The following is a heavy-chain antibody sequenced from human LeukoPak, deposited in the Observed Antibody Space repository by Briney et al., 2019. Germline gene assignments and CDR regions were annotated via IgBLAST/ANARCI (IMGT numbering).Heavy chain of an antibody. D-gene: IGHD6-13*01. V-gene: IGHV4-34*01. CDR3: ARVLETGIAAAH. Sequence: SETLSLTCAVYGGSFSGYYWSWIRQPPGKGLEWIGEINHSGSTNYNPSLKSRVTISVDTSKNQFSLKLSSVTAADTAVYYCARVLETGIAAAHWGQGTLVTASS. CDR1: GGSFSGYY. J-gene: IGHJ4*02. CDR2: INHSGST.